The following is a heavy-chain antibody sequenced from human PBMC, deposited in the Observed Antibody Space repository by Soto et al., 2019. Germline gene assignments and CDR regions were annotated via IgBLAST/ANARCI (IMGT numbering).Heavy chain of an antibody. Sequence: QVQLVQSAAEVKKPESSVKVSCKASGGTFSSYTISWVRQAPGQGLEWMGRIIPILGIANYAQKFQGRVTITADKSTSTAYMELSSLRSEDTAVYYCARSPTPGLYSSGWYADYWRQGTLVTVSS. CDR3: ARSPTPGLYSSGWYADY. D-gene: IGHD6-19*01. CDR1: GGTFSSYT. V-gene: IGHV1-69*02. CDR2: IIPILGIA. J-gene: IGHJ4*02.